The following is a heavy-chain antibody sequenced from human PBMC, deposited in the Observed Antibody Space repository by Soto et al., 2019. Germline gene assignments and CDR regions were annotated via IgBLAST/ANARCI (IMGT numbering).Heavy chain of an antibody. D-gene: IGHD1-26*01. CDR2: INWDGGST. J-gene: IGHJ1*01. CDR1: GFTFDDYG. CDR3: AKVTIVRGRPQYFQH. Sequence: ELQLVESGGVVVQPGGSLRLSCAASGFTFDDYGMHWVRQAPGKGLEWVSLINWDGGSTYYADSVTGRFTISRDNGKNSLYLQMHSLRPEDTAWYYCAKVTIVRGRPQYFQHWGQGTLVTVSS. V-gene: IGHV3-43D*04.